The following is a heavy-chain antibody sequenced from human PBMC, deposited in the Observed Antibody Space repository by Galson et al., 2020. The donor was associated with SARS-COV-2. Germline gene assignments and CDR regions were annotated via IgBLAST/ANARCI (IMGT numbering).Heavy chain of an antibody. J-gene: IGHJ6*02. Sequence: GGSLSLSCAASGFTFSSYSMNWVRQAPGKGLEWVSYISGFSRSIFYADSVKGRFTISRDNAKNSLYLQMNSLRAEDTGVYYCASTYYFDSSSYYSPLNYYYGMDVWGQGTTVTVSS. V-gene: IGHV3-48*04. CDR3: ASTYYFDSSSYYSPLNYYYGMDV. CDR1: GFTFSSYS. D-gene: IGHD3-22*01. CDR2: ISGFSRSI.